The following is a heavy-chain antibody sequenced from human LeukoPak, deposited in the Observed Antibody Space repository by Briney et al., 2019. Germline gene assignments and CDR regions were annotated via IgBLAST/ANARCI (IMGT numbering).Heavy chain of an antibody. CDR3: ARHSYYYGSGTRAPFDY. Sequence: GESLKISCKGSGYSFTSYWIGWVRQMPGNGLEWMGIIYPGDSDTRYSPSFQGQVTISADKSISTAYLQWSSLKASDTAMYYCARHSYYYGSGTRAPFDYWGQGTLVTVSS. V-gene: IGHV5-51*01. D-gene: IGHD3-10*01. J-gene: IGHJ4*02. CDR1: GYSFTSYW. CDR2: IYPGDSDT.